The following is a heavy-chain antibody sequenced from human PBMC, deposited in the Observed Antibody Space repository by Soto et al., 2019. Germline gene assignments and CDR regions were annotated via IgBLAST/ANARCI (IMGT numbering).Heavy chain of an antibody. CDR3: AKGRTGMPSEIDS. J-gene: IGHJ4*02. V-gene: IGHV3-9*01. Sequence: QLVESGGGLVQPGRSLRLSRAASGFTFGDYAMHWVRQRPGEGLEWVSSISWNRANIGYADSVKGRFFISRDNAENSLYLQMDSLTDEDTALYYCAKGRTGMPSEIDSWGQGTLVAVSS. CDR2: ISWNRANI. D-gene: IGHD2-2*01. CDR1: GFTFGDYA.